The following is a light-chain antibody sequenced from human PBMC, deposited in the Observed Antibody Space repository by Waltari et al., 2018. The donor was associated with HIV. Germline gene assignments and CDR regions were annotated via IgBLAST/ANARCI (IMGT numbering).Light chain of an antibody. CDR3: MQALQTPWT. Sequence: DIVMTQSPLSLPVTPGEPASISCMSRQSLLHSNGYNYLDWYLQKPGQSPQLLIYLGSNRASGVPDRFSGSGSGTDFTLKISRVEAEDVGLYYCMQALQTPWTFGQGTKVEIK. CDR2: LGS. V-gene: IGKV2-28*01. J-gene: IGKJ1*01. CDR1: QSLLHSNGYNY.